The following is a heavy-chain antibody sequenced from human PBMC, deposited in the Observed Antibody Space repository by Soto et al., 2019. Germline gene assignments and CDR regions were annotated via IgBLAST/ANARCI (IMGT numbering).Heavy chain of an antibody. J-gene: IGHJ4*02. D-gene: IGHD2-2*01. CDR3: ARVPPYCSSTSCYVAY. CDR2: ISSSSSYI. Sequence: EVQLVESGGGLVKPGGSLRLSCAASGFTFSSYSMNWVRQAPGKGLEWVSSISSSSSYIYYADSVKGRFTISRDNAKNSLNLQMNSLRAEDTAVYYCARVPPYCSSTSCYVAYWGQGTLVTVSS. CDR1: GFTFSSYS. V-gene: IGHV3-21*01.